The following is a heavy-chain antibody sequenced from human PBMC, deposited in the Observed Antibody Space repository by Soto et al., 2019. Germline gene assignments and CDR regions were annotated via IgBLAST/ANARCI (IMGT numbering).Heavy chain of an antibody. J-gene: IGHJ5*02. V-gene: IGHV1-69*01. CDR1: GGTFSSYA. Sequence: QVQLVQSGAEVKKPGSSVKVSCKASGGTFSSYAISWVRQAPGPGLEWMGGLIPIFGTANYAQKFQGRVTITADESTRTAYMELRSLRSDYTVVYYCARDLFSHSYGGKSIETGFDPWGQGTLITVSS. D-gene: IGHD4-17*01. CDR3: ARDLFSHSYGGKSIETGFDP. CDR2: LIPIFGTA.